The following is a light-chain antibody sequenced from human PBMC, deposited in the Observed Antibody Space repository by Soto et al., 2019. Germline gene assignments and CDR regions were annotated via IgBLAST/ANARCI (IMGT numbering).Light chain of an antibody. V-gene: IGKV3-20*01. CDR3: QHYGTSAL. J-gene: IGKJ3*01. CDR2: GAS. Sequence: IVLTQSQGTLSLSPGEKATLSCRASQSVSSSYLAWYQQKPGQAPRLLIYGASSRATGIPDRFSVSASGTDFTLTISRLEPEDFAVYYCQHYGTSALFGPGTKVDIK. CDR1: QSVSSSY.